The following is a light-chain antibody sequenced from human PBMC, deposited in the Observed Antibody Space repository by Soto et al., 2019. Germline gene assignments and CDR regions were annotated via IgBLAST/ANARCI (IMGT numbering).Light chain of an antibody. Sequence: QSVLTQPASVSGSPGQSITISCTGTSSDVGGYNYVSWYQQHPGKAPKLMISEVTNRPSGVSDRFSGSKSGNTASLTISGLQAEDEADYYCSSFTSRFTFVFGTGTKVTVL. V-gene: IGLV2-14*01. CDR2: EVT. J-gene: IGLJ1*01. CDR1: SSDVGGYNY. CDR3: SSFTSRFTFV.